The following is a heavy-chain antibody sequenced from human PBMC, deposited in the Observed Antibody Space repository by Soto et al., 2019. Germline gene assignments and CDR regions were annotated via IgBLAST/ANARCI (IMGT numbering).Heavy chain of an antibody. D-gene: IGHD3-9*01. V-gene: IGHV1-8*01. J-gene: IGHJ5*02. CDR3: ARAPVLRYFDWLLKTFDP. CDR2: MNPNSGNT. CDR1: GYTFTSYD. Sequence: ASVKVSCKASGYTFTSYDINWVRQATGQGLEWMGWMNPNSGNTGYAQKFQGRVTMTRNTSISTAYMELSSLRSEDTAVYYCARAPVLRYFDWLLKTFDPWGQGTLVTVSS.